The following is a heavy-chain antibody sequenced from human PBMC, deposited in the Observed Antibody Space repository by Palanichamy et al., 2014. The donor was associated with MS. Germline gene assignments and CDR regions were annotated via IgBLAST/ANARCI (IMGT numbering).Heavy chain of an antibody. CDR1: GYAFTDYA. Sequence: QVQLVQSGAEVKKPGASVKVSCKASGYAFTDYAIHWVRQAPGQRLEWMGWISAGNGNTKYSQKFQSRVTITRDTSADTAYMEPSSLRSEDTALYYCAREHDSWSGYSFDFWSQGTLVTASS. CDR2: ISAGNGNT. J-gene: IGHJ4*02. V-gene: IGHV1-3*01. D-gene: IGHD3-3*01. CDR3: AREHDSWSGYSFDF.